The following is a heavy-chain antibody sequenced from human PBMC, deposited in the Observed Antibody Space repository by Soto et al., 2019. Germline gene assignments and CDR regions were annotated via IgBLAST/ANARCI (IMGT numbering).Heavy chain of an antibody. J-gene: IGHJ6*02. CDR1: GYSFTDYH. CDR3: ARGHSTDCSNGVCSFFYNHEMDV. CDR2: INPKSGGT. Sequence: ASVKVSCKASGYSFTDYHIHWVRQAPGQGLERLGRINPKSGGTSTAQKFQGWVTMARDRSISTVYMELTRLRSDDTAVYFCARGHSTDCSNGVCSFFYNHEMDVWGQGTTVTVSS. D-gene: IGHD2-8*01. V-gene: IGHV1-2*04.